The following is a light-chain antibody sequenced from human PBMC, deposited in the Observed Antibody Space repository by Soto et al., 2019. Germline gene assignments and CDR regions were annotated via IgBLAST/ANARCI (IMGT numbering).Light chain of an antibody. CDR3: QTWGTGIHVV. J-gene: IGLJ2*01. V-gene: IGLV4-69*01. Sequence: QPVLTQSPSASASLGASVKLTCTLSSGHSSYAIAWHQQQPEKGPRYLMKLDYDGSHTKGDAIPDRFSGSSSGAERHLTISSLQSEDEADYYCQTWGTGIHVVFGGGTQLTVL. CDR1: SGHSSYA. CDR2: LDYDGSH.